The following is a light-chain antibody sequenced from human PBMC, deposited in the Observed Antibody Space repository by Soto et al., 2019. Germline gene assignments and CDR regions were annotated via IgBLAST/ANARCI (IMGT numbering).Light chain of an antibody. Sequence: QLVLTQSSSASASLGSSVKLTCTLNSGHSSYIIAWHQQQPGKAPRYLMKLEGSGSYNKGSGVPDRFSGSSSGADRYLTISNLQSEDEADYYCETWDSNSRVFGGGTKLTVL. J-gene: IGLJ3*02. CDR1: SGHSSYI. V-gene: IGLV4-60*03. CDR2: LEGSGSY. CDR3: ETWDSNSRV.